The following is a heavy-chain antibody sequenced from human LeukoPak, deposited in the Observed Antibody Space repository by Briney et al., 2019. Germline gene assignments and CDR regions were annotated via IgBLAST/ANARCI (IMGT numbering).Heavy chain of an antibody. CDR3: AKATQEYCSSTSCYQHWYFDL. CDR1: GGSFTSSSYY. CDR2: IYYNGST. D-gene: IGHD2-2*01. J-gene: IGHJ2*01. V-gene: IGHV4-39*01. Sequence: ASETLSLTCTVSGGSFTSSSYYWGWIRQPPGKGLEWIVSIYYNGSTYYNPSLKSRLTISVDTSKNQFSLKLSSVAAADTAVYYCAKATQEYCSSTSCYQHWYFDLWGRGTLVTVSS.